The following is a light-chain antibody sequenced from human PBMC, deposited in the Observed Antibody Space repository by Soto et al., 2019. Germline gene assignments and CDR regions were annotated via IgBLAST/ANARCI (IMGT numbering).Light chain of an antibody. V-gene: IGKV1-27*01. Sequence: DIQMTQSPSSLSASVGDRVTITCRASQGISNYLAWYQQIPGKVPKLLISAASTLQSGVQSRFSGSVSGTDFTLTSSSLQPEDVATYYCQKYTNVPAFGGGTKVEIK. CDR2: AAS. CDR3: QKYTNVPA. CDR1: QGISNY. J-gene: IGKJ4*01.